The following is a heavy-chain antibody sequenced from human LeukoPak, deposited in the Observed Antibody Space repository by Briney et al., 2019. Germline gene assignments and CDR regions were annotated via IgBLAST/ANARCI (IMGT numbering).Heavy chain of an antibody. CDR2: IYHSGST. D-gene: IGHD6-19*01. V-gene: IGHV4-39*07. J-gene: IGHJ4*02. Sequence: PSETLSLTCTVSGGSISSSSYYWGWIRQPPGKGLEWIGSIYHSGSTYYNPSLKSRVTISVDTSKNQFSLKLSSVTAADTAVHYCARDSSGHTRDYWGQGTLVTVSS. CDR3: ARDSSGHTRDY. CDR1: GGSISSSSYY.